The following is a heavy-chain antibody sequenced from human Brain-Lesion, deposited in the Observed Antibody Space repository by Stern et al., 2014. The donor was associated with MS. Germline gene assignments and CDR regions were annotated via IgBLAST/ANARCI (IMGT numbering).Heavy chain of an antibody. CDR1: GGSISSSTYY. V-gene: IGHV4-39*01. J-gene: IGHJ4*02. D-gene: IGHD1-26*01. Sequence: QLVESGPGLVKPSETLSLTCTVSGGSISSSTYYWAWIRQPPGKGLEWIGNNYYSGFTYYNPSLKSRVTISVHISKNQFSLKLTSVTAADTAIYYCARHDSVPRPSQLYSARDRGPGYFDYWGQGTLVTVSS. CDR3: ARHDSVPRPSQLYSARDRGPGYFDY. CDR2: NYYSGFT.